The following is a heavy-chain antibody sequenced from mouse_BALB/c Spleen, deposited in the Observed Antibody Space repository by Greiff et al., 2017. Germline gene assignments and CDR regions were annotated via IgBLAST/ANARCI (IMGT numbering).Heavy chain of an antibody. CDR3: ARIHYYGYFDV. J-gene: IGHJ1*01. CDR2: INPSSGYT. CDR1: GYTFTSYT. Sequence: QVQLQQSAAELARPGASVKMSCKASGYTFTSYTMHWVKQRPGQGLEWIGYINPSSGYTEYNQKFKDKTTLTADKSSSTAYMQLSSLTSEDSAVYYCARIHYYGYFDVWGAGTTVTVSS. V-gene: IGHV1-4*02. D-gene: IGHD1-2*01.